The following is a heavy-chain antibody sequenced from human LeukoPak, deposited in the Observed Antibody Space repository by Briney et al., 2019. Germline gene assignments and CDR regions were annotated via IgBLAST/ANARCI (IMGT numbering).Heavy chain of an antibody. D-gene: IGHD4-17*01. J-gene: IGHJ4*02. Sequence: ASVKVSCKASGYTFITYYIRWVRQAPGQGLEWMGIINPSGASASYAQKFRGRVNMTRDTSTSTVYMELSSLRTEDTAVYYCARDVDYGDYELGYWGQGTLVTVSS. CDR2: INPSGASA. CDR3: ARDVDYGDYELGY. V-gene: IGHV1-46*01. CDR1: GYTFITYY.